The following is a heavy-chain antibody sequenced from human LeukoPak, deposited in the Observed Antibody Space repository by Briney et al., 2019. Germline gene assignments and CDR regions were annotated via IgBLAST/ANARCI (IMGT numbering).Heavy chain of an antibody. CDR2: IFYTGNT. D-gene: IGHD2-15*01. J-gene: IGHJ5*02. V-gene: IGHV4-59*08. Sequence: SEALSLTCTVSGGSISSYYWNWIRQSPGKGLEWISNIFYTGNTDYNPSLKSRVTISINASKNEISLILRSVTAADTAVYYCARKTYCSGGRCYGENWFDPWGQGILVTVSS. CDR1: GGSISSYY. CDR3: ARKTYCSGGRCYGENWFDP.